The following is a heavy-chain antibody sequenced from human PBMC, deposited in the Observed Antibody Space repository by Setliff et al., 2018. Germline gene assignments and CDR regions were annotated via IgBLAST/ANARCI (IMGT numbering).Heavy chain of an antibody. V-gene: IGHV1-3*03. CDR2: INPASGNT. CDR1: GYIFTGYH. CDR3: ARKGPNSSSHVFGY. J-gene: IGHJ4*02. D-gene: IGHD3-16*01. Sequence: ASVKVSCKASGYIFTGYHMHWVRQAPGQGLEWMGWINPASGNTKYSQEFQGRVTITRDTSATTVYMELSSLRSDDMAVYYCARKGPNSSSHVFGYWGQGTLVTVSS.